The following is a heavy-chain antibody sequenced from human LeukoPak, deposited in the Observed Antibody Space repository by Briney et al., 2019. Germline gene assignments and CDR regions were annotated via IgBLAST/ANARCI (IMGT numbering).Heavy chain of an antibody. CDR1: GGSISSYY. CDR2: IYTSGST. CDR3: ARDHYYDGRGRFDP. D-gene: IGHD3-16*01. J-gene: IGHJ5*02. Sequence: SETLSLTCTVSGGSISSYYWSWIRQPAGKGLEWIGRIYTSGSTNYNPPLKSRVTMSVDTSKNQFSLRLSSVTAADTALYYCARDHYYDGRGRFDPWGQGTLVTVSS. V-gene: IGHV4-4*07.